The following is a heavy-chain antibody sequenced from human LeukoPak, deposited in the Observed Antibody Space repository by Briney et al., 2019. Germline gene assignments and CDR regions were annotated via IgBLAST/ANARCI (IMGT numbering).Heavy chain of an antibody. D-gene: IGHD2-2*01. V-gene: IGHV1-2*02. Sequence: ASVKVSCKASGYTFTGYYMHWVRQAPGQGLEWMGWINPNSGGTNYAQKFQGRVTMTRDTSISTAYMELSRLRSDDTAVYYCARAGEYCSSTSCPVLGSYYYGMDVWGQGTTVTVSS. CDR1: GYTFTGYY. J-gene: IGHJ6*02. CDR2: INPNSGGT. CDR3: ARAGEYCSSTSCPVLGSYYYGMDV.